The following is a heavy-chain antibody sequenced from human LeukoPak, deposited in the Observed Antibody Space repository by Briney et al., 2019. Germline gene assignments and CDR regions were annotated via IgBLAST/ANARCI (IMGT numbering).Heavy chain of an antibody. J-gene: IGHJ6*02. Sequence: PSETLYLTCTVSGGSISSSSYYWGWIRQPPGKGLEWIGSIYYSGSTYYNPSLKSRVTISVGTSKNQFSLKLSSVTAADTAVYYCARRVIAAAGTSDYYYGMDVWGQGTTVTVSS. D-gene: IGHD6-13*01. CDR2: IYYSGST. CDR3: ARRVIAAAGTSDYYYGMDV. V-gene: IGHV4-39*01. CDR1: GGSISSSSYY.